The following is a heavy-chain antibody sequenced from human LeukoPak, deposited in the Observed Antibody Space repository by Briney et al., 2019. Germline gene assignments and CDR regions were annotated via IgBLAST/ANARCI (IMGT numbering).Heavy chain of an antibody. CDR3: AGRTYASGIGD. CDR1: GGSFSGYY. CDR2: INQSGST. Sequence: SGTLSLTCAVHGGSFSGYYWSWIRKPPGKGLEWIGEINQSGSTNYKASLKSRVTILVDTSKKQFSLKLKSVTAADTAVYYCAGRTYASGIGDWGQGTRVTVSS. V-gene: IGHV4-34*01. J-gene: IGHJ4*02. D-gene: IGHD3-10*01.